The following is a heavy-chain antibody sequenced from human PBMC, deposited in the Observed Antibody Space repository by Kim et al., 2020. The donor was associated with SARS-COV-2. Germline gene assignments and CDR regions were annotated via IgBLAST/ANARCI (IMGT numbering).Heavy chain of an antibody. CDR2: IYSGGSST. J-gene: IGHJ4*01. Sequence: GGSLRLSCAASGFTFSSYAMSWVRQAPGKGLEWVSVIYSGGSSTYYADSVKGRFTISRDNSKNTLYLQMNSLRAEDTAVYYCARDGGYYGGYLLKYYFD. D-gene: IGHD4-17*01. CDR3: ARDGGYYGGYLLKYYFD. CDR1: GFTFSSYA. V-gene: IGHV3-23*03.